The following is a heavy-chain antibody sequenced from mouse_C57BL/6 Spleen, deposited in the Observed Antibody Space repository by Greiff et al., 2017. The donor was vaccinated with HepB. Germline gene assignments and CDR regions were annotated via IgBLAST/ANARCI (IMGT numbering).Heavy chain of an antibody. CDR3: ARGYDGYYEGFDY. CDR1: GYTFTSYW. J-gene: IGHJ3*01. Sequence: VQLVESGAELAKPGASVKLSCKASGYTFTSYWMHWVQQRPGQGLEWIGYINPSSGYTKYNQKFKDKATLTADKSSSTSYMQLSSLTYEDSAVYYCARGYDGYYEGFDYWGQGTLVTVSA. D-gene: IGHD2-3*01. CDR2: INPSSGYT. V-gene: IGHV1-7*01.